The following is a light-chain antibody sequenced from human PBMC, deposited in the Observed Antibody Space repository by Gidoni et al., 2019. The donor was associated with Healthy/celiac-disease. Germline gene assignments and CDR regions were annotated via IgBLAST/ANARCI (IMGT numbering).Light chain of an antibody. CDR2: DAS. Sequence: DIQMTQSPSSLSASVGDRVTITCQASQDISNYLNWYQQKPGKAPKLLIYDASNLETGVPSRFSGSTSGTDFTFTISSLQPEDIATYYCQQYDNLPPYTFGQGTKLEIK. J-gene: IGKJ2*01. CDR3: QQYDNLPPYT. CDR1: QDISNY. V-gene: IGKV1-33*01.